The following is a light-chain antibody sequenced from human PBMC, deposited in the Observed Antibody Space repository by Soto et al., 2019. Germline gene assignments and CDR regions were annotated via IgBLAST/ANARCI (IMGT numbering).Light chain of an antibody. CDR1: QSVSNNY. CDR2: GAS. V-gene: IGKV3-20*01. Sequence: LTQSQGPLSFSPGASSALSGTASQSVSNNYLAWYQQKPGQAPRLLIYGASNRATGIPDRISGSGSGTDFTLTISRLEPEDFAVYYCQQYGSSPITFGQGTRREIK. CDR3: QQYGSSPIT. J-gene: IGKJ5*01.